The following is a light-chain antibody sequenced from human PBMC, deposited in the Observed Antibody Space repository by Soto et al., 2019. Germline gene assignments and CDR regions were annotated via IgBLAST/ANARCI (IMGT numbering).Light chain of an antibody. CDR2: DAS. CDR3: QQYNSDWT. V-gene: IGKV1-5*01. CDR1: QNITNW. J-gene: IGKJ1*01. Sequence: DIQMTQSPSTLSASVGDRVTITCWASQNITNWLAWYQQKPGKAPKLLIYDASSLESGVPSRFSGSGSGTEFTLTISSLQPDDFATYYCQQYNSDWTFGQGTKVEIK.